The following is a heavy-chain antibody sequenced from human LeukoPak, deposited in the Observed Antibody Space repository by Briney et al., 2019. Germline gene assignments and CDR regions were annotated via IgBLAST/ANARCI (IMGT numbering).Heavy chain of an antibody. CDR3: ARDPTYYYDSGPHYFDY. CDR2: IIPILGIA. V-gene: IGHV1-69*04. D-gene: IGHD3-22*01. CDR1: GGTFSSYA. Sequence: GASVKVSCKASGGTFSSYAISWVRQAPGQGLEWMGRIIPILGIANYAQKFQGRVTITADKSTSTAYMELSSLRSEDTAVYYCARDPTYYYDSGPHYFDYWGQGTLVTVSS. J-gene: IGHJ4*02.